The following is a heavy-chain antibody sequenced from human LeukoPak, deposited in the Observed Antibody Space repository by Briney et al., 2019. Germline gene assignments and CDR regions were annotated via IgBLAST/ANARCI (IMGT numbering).Heavy chain of an antibody. CDR1: GFTFSSFT. D-gene: IGHD3-9*01. CDR2: ISYDGSNK. Sequence: GGSLRLSCAASGFTFSSFTMLWVRQAPGKGLEWVALISYDGSNKYYADSVKGRFTISRDNSKNTLYLQMNSLRPEDTAVYYCARDRVPRDYDIFTGYYNRNAFDIWGQGTMVTVSS. CDR3: ARDRVPRDYDIFTGYYNRNAFDI. J-gene: IGHJ3*02. V-gene: IGHV3-30-3*01.